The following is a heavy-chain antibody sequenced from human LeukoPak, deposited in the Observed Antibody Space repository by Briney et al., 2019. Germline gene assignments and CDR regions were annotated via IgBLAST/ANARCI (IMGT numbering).Heavy chain of an antibody. V-gene: IGHV3-48*03. CDR1: GFTFSSYE. D-gene: IGHD4-17*01. CDR2: ISSSGSTI. J-gene: IGHJ6*02. Sequence: GGSLRLSCAASGFTFSSYEMNWVRQAPGKGLEWVSYISSSGSTIYYADSVKGRFTISRDNAKKSLYLQMNSLRAEDTAVYYCARGAHYEYYYYYGMDVWGQGTTVTVSS. CDR3: ARGAHYEYYYYYGMDV.